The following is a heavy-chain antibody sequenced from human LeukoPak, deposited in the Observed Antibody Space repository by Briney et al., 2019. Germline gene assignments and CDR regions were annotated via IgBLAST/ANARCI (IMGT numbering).Heavy chain of an antibody. D-gene: IGHD6-13*01. CDR2: ISYDGSNK. J-gene: IGHJ5*02. CDR3: ATGVAAAGTVVARGNWFDP. CDR1: GFTFSSYA. V-gene: IGHV3-30-3*01. Sequence: PGGSLRLSCAAAGFTFSSYAMHWFRQAPGKGLEWVAVISYDGSNKYHADSVKGRFTISRDNSKNTLYLQISSLRVEDTAVYYCATGVAAAGTVVARGNWFDPWGHGTLVTVSS.